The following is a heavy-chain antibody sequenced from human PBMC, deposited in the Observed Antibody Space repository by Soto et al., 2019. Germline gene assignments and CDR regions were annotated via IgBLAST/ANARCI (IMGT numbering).Heavy chain of an antibody. CDR1: GGSISSGDYY. CDR2: IYYSGST. D-gene: IGHD3-10*01. Sequence: PSETLSLTCTVSGGSISSGDYYWSWIRQPPGKGLEWIWYIYYSGSTYYNPSLKSRVTISVDTSKNQFSLKLSSVTAADTAVYYCARVRLLGPTSVLITIFDYWGQGTLVTVSS. CDR3: ARVRLLGPTSVLITIFDY. J-gene: IGHJ4*02. V-gene: IGHV4-30-4*01.